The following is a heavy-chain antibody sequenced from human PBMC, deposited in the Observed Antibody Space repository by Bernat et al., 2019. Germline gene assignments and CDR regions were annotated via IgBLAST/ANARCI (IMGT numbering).Heavy chain of an antibody. Sequence: QLQLQESGPGLVKPSETLSLTCTVSGAFISSSNYYWGWIRQPPGKGLEWIGSIYYSGSTYYNPPLKSRVTISVDTCRKQFSLKMSSTTAADAALCYCAGHADTDANVTAFDFWGQGTMVTVSS. V-gene: IGHV4-39*01. D-gene: IGHD2-2*01. CDR3: AGHADTDANVTAFDF. J-gene: IGHJ3*01. CDR2: IYYSGST. CDR1: GAFISSSNYY.